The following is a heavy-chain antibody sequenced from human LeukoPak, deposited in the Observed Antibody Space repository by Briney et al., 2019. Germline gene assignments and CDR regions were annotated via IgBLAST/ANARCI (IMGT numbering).Heavy chain of an antibody. D-gene: IGHD4/OR15-4a*01. CDR1: GGTFSSYA. CDR2: IIPIFGTA. CDR3: ARPYGVSDAFDI. J-gene: IGHJ3*02. Sequence: VKVSCQASGGTFSSYAISWVRQAPGQGLEWMGGIIPIFGTANYAQKFQGRVTITADESTSTAYMELSSLRSEDTAVYYCARPYGVSDAFDIWGQGTMVTVSS. V-gene: IGHV1-69*13.